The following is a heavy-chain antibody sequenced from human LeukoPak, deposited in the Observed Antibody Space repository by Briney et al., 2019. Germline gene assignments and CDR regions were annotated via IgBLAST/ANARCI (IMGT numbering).Heavy chain of an antibody. J-gene: IGHJ5*02. CDR3: ARDNHSGSWSWFDP. CDR1: GYTFTNYG. Sequence: ASVTVSFKASGYTFTNYGISGVRQAPGEGGEGMGWISAYSGHTNYAQKLQGRVTITTDTPTSTAYMELRSLRSDDTAVYYCARDNHSGSWSWFDPWGQGTLVSVSA. V-gene: IGHV1-18*01. CDR2: ISAYSGHT. D-gene: IGHD6-13*01.